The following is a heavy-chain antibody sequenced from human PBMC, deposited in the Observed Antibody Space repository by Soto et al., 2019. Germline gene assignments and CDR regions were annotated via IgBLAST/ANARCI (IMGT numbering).Heavy chain of an antibody. CDR1: GFNIGYYW. V-gene: IGHV3-7*03. CDR2: IKQDGSER. Sequence: EVQLVESGGGLVQPGGSLRLSCAASGFNIGYYWMSWVRQAPGRGLEWVANIKQDGSERYYVDSLKGRFTISRDNSENSLYLQMNSLRLEDTAIYYCVRDPQRVDCWGQGTLVTVSS. J-gene: IGHJ4*02. CDR3: VRDPQRVDC.